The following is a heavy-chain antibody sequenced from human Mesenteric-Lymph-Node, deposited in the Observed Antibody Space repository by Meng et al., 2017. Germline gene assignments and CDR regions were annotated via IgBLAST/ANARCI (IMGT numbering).Heavy chain of an antibody. CDR1: GYSISSGYY. V-gene: IGHV4-38-2*02. J-gene: IGHJ3*02. CDR3: ARVLFMVRGVSAFDI. Sequence: SETLSLTCTVSGYSISSGYYWGWIRQPPGKGLEWIGSIYHSGSTYYNPSLKSRVTISVDTSKNQSSLKLSSVTAVDTAVYYCARVLFMVRGVSAFDIWGQGTMVTVSS. D-gene: IGHD3-10*01. CDR2: IYHSGST.